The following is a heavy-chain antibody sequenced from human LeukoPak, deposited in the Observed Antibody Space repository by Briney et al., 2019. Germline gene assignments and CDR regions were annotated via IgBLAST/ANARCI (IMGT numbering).Heavy chain of an antibody. J-gene: IGHJ5*02. Sequence: SETLSLTCAVYGGSFSGYYWSWIRQPPGKGLEWIGEINHSGSTNYNPSLKSRVTISVDTSKNQFSLKLSSVIAADTAVYYCARDPDRANWFDPWGQGTLVTVSS. CDR3: ARDPDRANWFDP. V-gene: IGHV4-34*01. D-gene: IGHD1-14*01. CDR2: INHSGST. CDR1: GGSFSGYY.